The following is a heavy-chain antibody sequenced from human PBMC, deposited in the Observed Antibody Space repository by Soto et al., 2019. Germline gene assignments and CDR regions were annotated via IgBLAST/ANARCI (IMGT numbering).Heavy chain of an antibody. CDR1: GFTFSTYA. CDR2: ISGRGSRT. J-gene: IGHJ4*02. D-gene: IGHD6-19*01. Sequence: GGSLRLSCAASGFTFSTYAMTWVRQAPGKGLEWVSTISGRGSRTYYADSVKGRFTISRDNSKNALYLQLNSLRAEDTAVYFCAKDRRQSAVAGTSDLDYWGPGILVTSPQ. V-gene: IGHV3-23*01. CDR3: AKDRRQSAVAGTSDLDY.